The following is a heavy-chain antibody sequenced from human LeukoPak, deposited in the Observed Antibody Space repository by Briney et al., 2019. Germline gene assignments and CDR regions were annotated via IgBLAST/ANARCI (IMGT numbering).Heavy chain of an antibody. J-gene: IGHJ4*02. Sequence: SVKVSCKASGGTFSSYAISWVRQAPGQGLEWMGRIIPILGIANYAQKFQGRVTITADKSTSTAYMELSSLRSEDTAVYYCARDRTRGSYDDYWGQGTLVTVSS. CDR1: GGTFSSYA. D-gene: IGHD1-26*01. CDR2: IIPILGIA. CDR3: ARDRTRGSYDDY. V-gene: IGHV1-69*04.